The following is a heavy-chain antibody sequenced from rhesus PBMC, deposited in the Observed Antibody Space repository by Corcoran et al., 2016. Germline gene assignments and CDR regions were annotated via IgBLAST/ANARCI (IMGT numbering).Heavy chain of an antibody. CDR3: AKESRSYYFDY. CDR2: IDPSDSDT. CDR1: GYSFTSYW. J-gene: IGHJ4*01. V-gene: IGHV5-2*01. Sequence: EVQLVQSGAEVKRPGESLKISCKTSGYSFTSYWISWVRQMPGKGLEWLGAIDPSDSDTSYRPSFQGQVTISADKSISTTYLQWSSLKASDSATYYCAKESRSYYFDYWGQGVLVTVSS.